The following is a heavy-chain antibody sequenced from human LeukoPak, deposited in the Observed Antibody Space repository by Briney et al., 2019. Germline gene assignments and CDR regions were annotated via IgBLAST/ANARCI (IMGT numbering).Heavy chain of an antibody. CDR2: ISGSGGST. Sequence: ETLSLTCTVSGGSISSYYWSWIRQPPGKGLEWVSAISGSGGSTYYADSVKGRFTISRDNSKNTLYLQMNSLRAEDTAVYYCAKTSSGGFGENVFDYWGQGTLVTVSS. V-gene: IGHV3-23*01. D-gene: IGHD3-10*01. CDR1: GGSISSYY. CDR3: AKTSSGGFGENVFDY. J-gene: IGHJ4*02.